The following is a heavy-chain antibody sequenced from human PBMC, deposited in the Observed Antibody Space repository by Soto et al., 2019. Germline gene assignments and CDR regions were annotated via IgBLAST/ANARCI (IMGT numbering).Heavy chain of an antibody. D-gene: IGHD5-18*01. CDR2: IKQDVGEK. CDR1: GFTFSSYW. CDR3: VRDYRVSYGYGPFDY. Sequence: EVQLAESGGGLVQPGGSLRLSCAASGFTFSSYWMSWVRRAPGKGLEWVANIKQDVGEKYYVDSVKGRFTISRDNAKNSLYLQMNSLRGDDTAVYYCVRDYRVSYGYGPFDYWGQGTLVTVSS. J-gene: IGHJ4*02. V-gene: IGHV3-7*03.